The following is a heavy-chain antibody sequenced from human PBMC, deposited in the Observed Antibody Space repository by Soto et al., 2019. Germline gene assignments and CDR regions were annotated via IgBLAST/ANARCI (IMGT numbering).Heavy chain of an antibody. CDR1: GGSISSGDYY. J-gene: IGHJ6*02. V-gene: IGHV4-30-4*01. CDR2: IYYSGST. Sequence: SSETLSLTCTVSGGSISSGDYYWSWIRQPPGKGLEWIGYIYYSGSTYYNPSLKSRVTISVDTSKNQFSLKLSSVTAADTAVYYCARDPWELPFYYYGMDVWGQGTTVTVSS. CDR3: ARDPWELPFYYYGMDV. D-gene: IGHD1-26*01.